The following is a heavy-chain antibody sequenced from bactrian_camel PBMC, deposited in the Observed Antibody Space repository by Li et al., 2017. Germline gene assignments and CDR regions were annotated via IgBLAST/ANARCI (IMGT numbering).Heavy chain of an antibody. J-gene: IGHJ4*01. Sequence: HVQLVESGGGSVQAGESLRLSCTAPGFISNRCGMDWYRQAAGRESEWDSSIHTSGTTDYRDSVKGRFSISLDNAKNTLYLQMNNLKPEDTAMYYCAAPRPYDCYSGSQFLTAVDIEHWGQGTQVTVS. V-gene: IGHV3S55*01. D-gene: IGHD3*01. CDR2: IHTSGTT. CDR1: GFISNRCG. CDR3: AAPRPYDCYSGSQFLTAVDIEH.